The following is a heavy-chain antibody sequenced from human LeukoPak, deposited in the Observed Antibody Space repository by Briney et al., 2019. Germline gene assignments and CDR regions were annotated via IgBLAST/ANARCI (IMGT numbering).Heavy chain of an antibody. D-gene: IGHD3-3*01. Sequence: GGSLRLSCAASGFTFDDYAMHWVRQAPGKGLEWVSGISWNSGSIGYADSMKGRFTISRDNAKNSLYLQMNSLRAEDTALYYCAKTHVDFLGVDLFDYWGQGTLVTVSS. J-gene: IGHJ4*02. V-gene: IGHV3-9*01. CDR1: GFTFDDYA. CDR2: ISWNSGSI. CDR3: AKTHVDFLGVDLFDY.